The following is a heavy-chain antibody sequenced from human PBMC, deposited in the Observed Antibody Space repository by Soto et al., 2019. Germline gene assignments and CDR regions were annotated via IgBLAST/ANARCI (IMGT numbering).Heavy chain of an antibody. CDR2: IHSGATTM. CDR1: GLTFSRYE. Sequence: GSLVLSCAASGLTFSRYEMNWVRQAPGKGLEWIAYIHSGATTMFYADSVKGRFTISRDNAKNSLYLQLNSLSAEDTALYYCATRSGGGGAFDFWGQGTMVTVSS. D-gene: IGHD3-10*01. V-gene: IGHV3-48*03. J-gene: IGHJ3*01. CDR3: ATRSGGGGAFDF.